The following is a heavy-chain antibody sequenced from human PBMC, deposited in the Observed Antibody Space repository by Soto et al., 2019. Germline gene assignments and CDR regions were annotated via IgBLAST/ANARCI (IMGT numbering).Heavy chain of an antibody. J-gene: IGHJ4*02. Sequence: GGSLRLSCAASGFTFSNAWMSWVRQAPGKGLEWVGRIKSKTDGGTTDYAAPVKGRFTISRDDSKNTLYLQMNSLKTEDTAVYYCTTASPRYYDFWSGYEPPYDYWGQGTLVTVSS. CDR2: IKSKTDGGTT. CDR3: TTASPRYYDFWSGYEPPYDY. V-gene: IGHV3-15*01. D-gene: IGHD3-3*01. CDR1: GFTFSNAW.